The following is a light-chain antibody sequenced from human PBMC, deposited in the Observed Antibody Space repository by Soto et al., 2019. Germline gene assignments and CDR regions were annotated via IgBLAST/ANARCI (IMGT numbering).Light chain of an antibody. Sequence: QSALTQPPSASGSPGQSVTISCTGTSSDVGGYDYVSWYQQHPGKAPKLMVYEVSKRPSGVPDRFSGSKSGNTASLTVSGLQAEDEANYYCTSYGGSNYLVIFGGGTKVTVL. CDR2: EVS. V-gene: IGLV2-8*01. CDR1: SSDVGGYDY. CDR3: TSYGGSNYLVI. J-gene: IGLJ2*01.